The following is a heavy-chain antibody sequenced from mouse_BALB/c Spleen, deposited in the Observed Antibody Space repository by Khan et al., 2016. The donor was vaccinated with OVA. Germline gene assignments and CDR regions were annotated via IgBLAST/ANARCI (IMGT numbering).Heavy chain of an antibody. CDR1: GFSFSTYG. V-gene: IGHV5-6*01. J-gene: IGHJ3*01. CDR3: ASHLTGSFAY. Sequence: EVELVESGGDLVKPGGSLRLSCAATGFSFSTYGTSYFRQPLDNRLVWVATTNSDGDYTYYPDTVKGRFTISRNNAENTLYLQMSSLKSEDTAIYYCASHLTGSFAYWGQGTLVTVSA. CDR2: TNSDGDYT. D-gene: IGHD4-1*01.